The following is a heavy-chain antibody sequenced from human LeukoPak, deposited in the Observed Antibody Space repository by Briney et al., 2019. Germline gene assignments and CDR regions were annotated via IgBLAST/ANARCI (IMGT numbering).Heavy chain of an antibody. CDR2: ISWNSGSI. D-gene: IGHD3-22*01. J-gene: IGHJ4*02. CDR3: AKDQYYYDSSGFDY. V-gene: IGHV3-9*03. Sequence: PGGSLRLSCAASGFTFDDYGMSWVRQAPGKGLEWVSGISWNSGSIGYADSVKGRFTISRDNAKNSLYLQMNSLRAEDMALYYCAKDQYYYDSSGFDYWGQGTLVTVSS. CDR1: GFTFDDYG.